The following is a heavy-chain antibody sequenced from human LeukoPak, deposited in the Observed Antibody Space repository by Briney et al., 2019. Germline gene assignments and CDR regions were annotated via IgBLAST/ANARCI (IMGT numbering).Heavy chain of an antibody. CDR3: ARGRGGAAAGTVSWFDP. J-gene: IGHJ5*02. D-gene: IGHD6-13*01. V-gene: IGHV1-69*05. CDR2: IIPIFGTA. Sequence: GASVKVSCKASGGTFSSYAISWVRQAPGQGLEWMRRIIPIFGTANYAQKFQGRVTITTDESTSTAYMELSSLRSEDTAVYYCARGRGGAAAGTVSWFDPWGQGTLVTVSS. CDR1: GGTFSSYA.